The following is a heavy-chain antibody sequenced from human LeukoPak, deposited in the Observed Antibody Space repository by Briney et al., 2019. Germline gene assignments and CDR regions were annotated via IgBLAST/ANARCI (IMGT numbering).Heavy chain of an antibody. CDR1: GFTFSSYA. J-gene: IGHJ4*02. Sequence: GGSLRLSCAASGFTFSSYAMHWVRQAPGKGLEWVAVISYDGSNKHYADSVKGRFTISRDNSKNTLYLQMNSLRAEDTAVYYCARDNIAAAGSIDYWGQGTLVTVSS. D-gene: IGHD6-13*01. V-gene: IGHV3-30-3*01. CDR3: ARDNIAAAGSIDY. CDR2: ISYDGSNK.